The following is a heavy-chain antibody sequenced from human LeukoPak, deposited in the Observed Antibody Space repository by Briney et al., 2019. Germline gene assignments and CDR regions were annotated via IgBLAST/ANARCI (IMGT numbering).Heavy chain of an antibody. Sequence: GGSLRLSCAASGFTFSSYSMNWVRQAPGKGLGWVSSISSSSSYIYYADSVKGRFTISRDNAKNSLYLQMNSLRAEDTAVYYCASGGRYDILTGSSDYWGQGTLVTVSS. D-gene: IGHD3-9*01. CDR3: ASGGRYDILTGSSDY. CDR1: GFTFSSYS. V-gene: IGHV3-21*01. CDR2: ISSSSSYI. J-gene: IGHJ4*02.